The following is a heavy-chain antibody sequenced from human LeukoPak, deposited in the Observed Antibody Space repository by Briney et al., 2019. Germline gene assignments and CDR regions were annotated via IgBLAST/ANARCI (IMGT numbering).Heavy chain of an antibody. CDR2: INPTGGGT. Sequence: EASVEVSCKASGYTFSAYYIHWVRQAPGQGLEWVGFINPTGGGTNYAQKFQGRITMTTDTSISAAYMELNRLTSVDTAIYYCARDYSSAWYYDFWGQGTLVTVSS. J-gene: IGHJ4*02. CDR3: ARDYSSAWYYDF. V-gene: IGHV1-2*02. CDR1: GYTFSAYY. D-gene: IGHD6-19*01.